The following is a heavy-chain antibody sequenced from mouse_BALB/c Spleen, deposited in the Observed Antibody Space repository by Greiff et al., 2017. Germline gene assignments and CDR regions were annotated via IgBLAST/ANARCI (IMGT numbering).Heavy chain of an antibody. CDR1: GFTFSSYA. Sequence: EVHLVESGGGLVKPGGSLKLSCAASGFTFSSYAMSWVRQTPEKRLEWVASISSGGSTYYPDSVKGRFTISRDNARNILYLQMSSLRSEDTAMYYCARRDITTVVDWYFDVWGAGTTVTVSS. D-gene: IGHD1-1*01. V-gene: IGHV5-6-5*01. J-gene: IGHJ1*01. CDR3: ARRDITTVVDWYFDV. CDR2: ISSGGST.